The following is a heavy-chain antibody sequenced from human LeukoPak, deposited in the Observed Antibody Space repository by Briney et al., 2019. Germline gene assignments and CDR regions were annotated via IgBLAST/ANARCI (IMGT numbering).Heavy chain of an antibody. CDR1: GYTFTDYY. CDR3: ARGLLTAVPLYDCGMDV. CDR2: INPNSGGT. D-gene: IGHD1-26*01. V-gene: IGHV1-2*04. J-gene: IGHJ6*02. Sequence: ASVKVSCKASGYTFTDYYMHWVRQAPGQGLEWMGWINPNSGGTNYAQKFQDWVTMTRDTSISTASMELSRLRSDDTAVYYCARGLLTAVPLYDCGMDVWGQGTTVTVSS.